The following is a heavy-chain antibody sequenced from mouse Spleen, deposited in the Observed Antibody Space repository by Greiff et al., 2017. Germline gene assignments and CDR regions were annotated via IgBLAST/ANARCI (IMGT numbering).Heavy chain of an antibody. CDR1: GFTFSDYY. V-gene: IGHV5-12*02. J-gene: IGHJ2*01. CDR3: ARRGDGYYPDY. D-gene: IGHD2-3*01. CDR2: ISNGGGST. Sequence: EVKVVESGGGLVQPGGSLKLSCATSGFTFSDYYMYWVRQTPEKRLEWVAYISNGGGSTYYPDTVKGRFTISRDNAKNTLYLQMSRLKSEDTAMYYCARRGDGYYPDYWGQGTTLTVSS.